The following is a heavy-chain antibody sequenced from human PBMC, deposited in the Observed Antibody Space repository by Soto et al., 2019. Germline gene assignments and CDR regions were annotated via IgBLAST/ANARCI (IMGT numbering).Heavy chain of an antibody. CDR2: IIPTLGKP. J-gene: IGHJ6*02. CDR3: GGDTTTFPYYYGMDV. CDR1: GCTFSSHN. V-gene: IGHV1-69*08. D-gene: IGHD3-16*01. Sequence: SVKVSCKASGCTFSSHNINWVRQAPGQGLEWMGRIIPTLGKPNYAQKFQGRVSISADKSTSTAYMELTSLRFDDTAVYYCGGDTTTFPYYYGMDVWGQGTTVTVSS.